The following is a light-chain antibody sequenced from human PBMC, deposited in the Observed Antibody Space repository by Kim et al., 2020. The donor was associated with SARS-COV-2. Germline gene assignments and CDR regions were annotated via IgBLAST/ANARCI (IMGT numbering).Light chain of an antibody. Sequence: PGESAPPTCRASQSVTRRYLAGYQQKPGQAPRLLIYGASSRATGIPDRFSGSGSGTDFTLTISRLEPEDFAVYYCQQYGSSPRLTFGGGTKVDIK. CDR3: QQYGSSPRLT. CDR1: QSVTRRY. CDR2: GAS. J-gene: IGKJ4*01. V-gene: IGKV3-20*01.